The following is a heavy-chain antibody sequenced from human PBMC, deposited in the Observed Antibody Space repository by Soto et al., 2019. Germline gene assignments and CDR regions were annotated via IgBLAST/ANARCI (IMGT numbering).Heavy chain of an antibody. D-gene: IGHD3-3*02. V-gene: IGHV3-30*03. CDR2: ISYDAKYK. CDR3: ATNLQRRTLSDAFDI. J-gene: IGHJ3*02. CDR1: GISLSDYG. Sequence: GGSLRLSCAASGISLSDYGMHWVRQAPGKGLEWVAIISYDAKYKYYAESVKGRFTISRDNSRNTLNLQMTSLGGEDTAVYYCATNLQRRTLSDAFDIWGQGTMVTVSS.